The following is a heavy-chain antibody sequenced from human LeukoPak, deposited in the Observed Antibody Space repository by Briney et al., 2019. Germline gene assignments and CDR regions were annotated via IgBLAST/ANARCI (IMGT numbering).Heavy chain of an antibody. D-gene: IGHD4-17*01. CDR2: MSNSGENT. J-gene: IGHJ4*02. CDR3: AKGGASVTRYVDY. Sequence: GRSLRLSCAASGVTFSSYSMQWVRQTPGKGLEWVGIMSNSGENTFYGEAVKGRFTISRDNSQNTLYLQMNSLRPEDTAVYYCAKGGASVTRYVDYWGQGTLVTVSS. V-gene: IGHV3-30*18. CDR1: GVTFSSYS.